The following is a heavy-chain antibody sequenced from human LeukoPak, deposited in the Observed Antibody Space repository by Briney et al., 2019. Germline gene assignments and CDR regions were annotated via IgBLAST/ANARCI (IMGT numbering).Heavy chain of an antibody. CDR2: TYYRSKWYN. J-gene: IGHJ6*02. D-gene: IGHD2/OR15-2a*01. CDR3: AREAFLDGMDV. Sequence: SQTLSLTFAISGDSVSSNSAAWNWFRQSPSRGLEWLGRTYYRSKWYNDYAVSVKSRITINPDTSKNQFSLQLNSVTPEDTAVYYCAREAFLDGMDVWGQGTTVTVSS. V-gene: IGHV6-1*01. CDR1: GDSVSSNSAA.